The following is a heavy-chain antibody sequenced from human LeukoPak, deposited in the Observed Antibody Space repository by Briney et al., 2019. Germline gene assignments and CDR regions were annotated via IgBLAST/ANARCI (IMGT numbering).Heavy chain of an antibody. Sequence: GASVKVSCKASGYTFTAYYIHWVRQAPGQGLEWVGGINPNNGGTNYAQKFQGRVTMTGDTSISTSYMELSGLRSNDTAVYYCARGSGSLSWGQGTLVTVSS. CDR3: ARGSGSLS. D-gene: IGHD1-26*01. CDR1: GYTFTAYY. V-gene: IGHV1-2*02. J-gene: IGHJ5*02. CDR2: INPNNGGT.